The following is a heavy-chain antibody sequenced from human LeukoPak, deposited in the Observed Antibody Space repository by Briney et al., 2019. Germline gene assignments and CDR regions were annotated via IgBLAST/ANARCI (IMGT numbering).Heavy chain of an antibody. J-gene: IGHJ3*02. CDR3: ARPLSGGAGTAFDI. Sequence: GGSLRLSRAASGFTFSSYGMHWVRQAPGKGLEWVAVIWYDGSNKYYADSVKGRFTISRDNSKNTLYLQMNSLRAEDTAVYYCARPLSGGAGTAFDIWGQGTMVTVSS. V-gene: IGHV3-33*01. CDR1: GFTFSSYG. CDR2: IWYDGSNK. D-gene: IGHD6-19*01.